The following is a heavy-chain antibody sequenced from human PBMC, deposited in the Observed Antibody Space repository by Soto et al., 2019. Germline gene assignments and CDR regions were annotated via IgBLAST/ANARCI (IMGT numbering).Heavy chain of an antibody. V-gene: IGHV3-64*01. CDR1: GFTFSSYA. CDR2: INSNGGST. Sequence: EVQLVESRGGLVQPGGSLRLSCAASGFTFSSYAMHWVRQAPGKGLECVSAINSNGGSTYYANSVKGRFTISRDNSKITLYLQMGSLRAEDMAVYYCARLGTTYYFDYWGQGSLVTVSS. D-gene: IGHD4-17*01. CDR3: ARLGTTYYFDY. J-gene: IGHJ4*02.